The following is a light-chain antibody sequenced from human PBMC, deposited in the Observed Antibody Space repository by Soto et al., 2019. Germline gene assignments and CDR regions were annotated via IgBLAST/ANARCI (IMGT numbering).Light chain of an antibody. CDR2: GAS. Sequence: IVMTQSPATLSVSPGERAMFSCRASRNISSNLAWYQQKLGQAPRLLIYGASTRATGIPDRVGGSGSGTDFTLTINRLEPEDVAVYYCQQYFASSWTFGQGTKV. V-gene: IGKV3D-15*01. CDR1: RNISSN. J-gene: IGKJ1*01. CDR3: QQYFASSWT.